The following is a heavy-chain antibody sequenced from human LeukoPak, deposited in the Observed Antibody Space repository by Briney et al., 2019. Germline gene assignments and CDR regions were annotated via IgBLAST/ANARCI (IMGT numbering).Heavy chain of an antibody. V-gene: IGHV3-9*01. D-gene: IGHD6-6*01. CDR2: ISWNSGSI. Sequence: GRSLRLSCAASGFTFDDYAMHWVRQAPGKGLEWDSGISWNSGSIGYADSVKGRFTISRDNAKNSLYLQMNSLRAEDTALHYCAKANAGIAARHGMDVWGQGTTVTVSS. J-gene: IGHJ6*02. CDR3: AKANAGIAARHGMDV. CDR1: GFTFDDYA.